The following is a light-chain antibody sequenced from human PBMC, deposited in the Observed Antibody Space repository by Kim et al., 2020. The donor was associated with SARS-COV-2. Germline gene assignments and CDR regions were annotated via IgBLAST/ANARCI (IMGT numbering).Light chain of an antibody. CDR3: PQRYKSAYT. J-gene: IGKJ2*01. CDR2: AAY. Sequence: CASVGDRVTITRRESQCIRSYLIWYQRTTGNAPKLLIYAAYSLQSGVPSSFSGSGSGTVFSLRISRLPSEFFASYYRPQRYKSAYTFRQGTDL. CDR1: QCIRSY. V-gene: IGKV1-39*01.